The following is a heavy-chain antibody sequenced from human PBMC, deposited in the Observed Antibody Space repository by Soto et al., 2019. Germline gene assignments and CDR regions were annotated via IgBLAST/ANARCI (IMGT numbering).Heavy chain of an antibody. CDR2: IIPFLKIT. CDR1: GGNFSRNI. V-gene: IGHV1-69*04. D-gene: IGHD3-16*01. J-gene: IGHJ4*02. Sequence: ASVKVSCKASGGNFSRNIISWVRQAPGQGLAWMGRIIPFLKITNYAQKLQGRVTFTADISTSTVYMELNSLRSEDSAVYYCAREGGNDYGDYWGQGTVVTVSS. CDR3: AREGGNDYGDY.